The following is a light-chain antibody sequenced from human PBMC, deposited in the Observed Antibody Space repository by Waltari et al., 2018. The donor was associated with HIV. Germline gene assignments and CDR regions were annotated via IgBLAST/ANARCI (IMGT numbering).Light chain of an antibody. V-gene: IGLV2-23*02. J-gene: IGLJ1*01. CDR3: YSYSDTSSSYV. Sequence: QSALTQPASVSGSPGQSITISCTGTSTDGGNFNLVSWYQQYPGKAPKLLIYEVTKRPSGASNRFSASKSGNTASLTISGLRAEDEADYYCYSYSDTSSSYVFGTGTKVTVL. CDR2: EVT. CDR1: STDGGNFNL.